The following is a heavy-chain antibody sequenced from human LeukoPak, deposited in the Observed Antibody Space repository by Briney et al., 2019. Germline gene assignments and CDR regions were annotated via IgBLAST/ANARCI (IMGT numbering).Heavy chain of an antibody. CDR3: TRDRAPDY. Sequence: PGGSLRLSCAASGFTLSSYWMHWVCQAPGKGLEWVSRINTDGRSTSYADSVKGRFTISRDNAKNTNSLRVEDTAVYYCTRDRAPDYWGQGTLVTVSS. CDR1: GFTLSSYW. V-gene: IGHV3-74*01. J-gene: IGHJ4*02. CDR2: INTDGRST.